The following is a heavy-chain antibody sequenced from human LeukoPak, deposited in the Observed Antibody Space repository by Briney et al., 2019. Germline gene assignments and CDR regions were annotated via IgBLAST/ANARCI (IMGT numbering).Heavy chain of an antibody. V-gene: IGHV4-59*01. D-gene: IGHD5-12*01. Sequence: SETLSLTCTVSGGSISIYYCSWIRQPPGKGLEWIGYIYYSGSTNYNPSLKSRVTISVDTSKNQFSLKLSSVTAADTAVYYCARARLGIYDYWGQGTLVTVSS. J-gene: IGHJ4*02. CDR1: GGSISIYY. CDR2: IYYSGST. CDR3: ARARLGIYDY.